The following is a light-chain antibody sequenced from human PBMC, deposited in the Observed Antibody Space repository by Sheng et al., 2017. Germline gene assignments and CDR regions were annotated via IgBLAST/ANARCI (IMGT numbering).Light chain of an antibody. CDR3: QQYNSYPWT. CDR2: KAS. V-gene: IGKV1-5*03. J-gene: IGKJ1*01. CDR1: QSISSW. Sequence: DIQMTQSPSTLSASVGDRVTITCRASQSISSWLAWYQQKPGKAPKLLIYKASSLESGVPSRFSGSGSGTEFTLTISSLQPDDFATYYCQQYNSYPWTFGQGTEGRKSN.